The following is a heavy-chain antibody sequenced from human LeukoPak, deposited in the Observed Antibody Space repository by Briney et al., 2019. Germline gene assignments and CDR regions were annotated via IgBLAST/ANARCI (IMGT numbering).Heavy chain of an antibody. V-gene: IGHV4-34*01. D-gene: IGHD6-13*01. J-gene: IGHJ4*02. CDR1: GGSFSGYY. CDR3: ARGIAAAGPFDY. CDR2: INHSGST. Sequence: SETLSLTCAVYGGSFSGYYWSWIRQPPGKGLEWIGEINHSGSTNYNPSLKSRVTISVDTSKNQFSLKLSSVTAADTAVYYCARGIAAAGPFDYWGQGILVTVSS.